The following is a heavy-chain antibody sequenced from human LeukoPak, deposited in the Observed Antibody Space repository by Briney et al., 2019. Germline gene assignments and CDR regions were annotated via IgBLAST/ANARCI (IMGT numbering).Heavy chain of an antibody. Sequence: GRSLRLSCAPSGYTFSSYEMNWVRPAPGEGLGWVSYISSSGSTIYYADSVKGRFTISRDNAKNSLYLQMNSLRDEDTAVYYCAELGITMIGGVWGKGPTVTISS. CDR2: ISSSGSTI. V-gene: IGHV3-48*03. D-gene: IGHD3-10*02. CDR1: GYTFSSYE. CDR3: AELGITMIGGV. J-gene: IGHJ6*04.